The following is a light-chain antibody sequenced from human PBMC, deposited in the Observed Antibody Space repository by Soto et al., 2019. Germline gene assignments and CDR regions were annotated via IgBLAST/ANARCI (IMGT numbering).Light chain of an antibody. Sequence: QSVLTQPASVSGSPGQSITISCTGTSSDVGRYNFVSWYQQHPGKVPKLMIYEVTKRPSGVSNRFSGSKSGNTASLTISGLQAEDEADYYCCSDTGNDAYGFGPGTKVTVL. CDR3: CSDTGNDAYG. V-gene: IGLV2-23*02. CDR2: EVT. CDR1: SSDVGRYNF. J-gene: IGLJ1*01.